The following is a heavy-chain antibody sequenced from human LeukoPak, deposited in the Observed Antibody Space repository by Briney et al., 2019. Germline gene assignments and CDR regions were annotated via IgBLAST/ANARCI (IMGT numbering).Heavy chain of an antibody. D-gene: IGHD6-19*01. CDR3: TRLYRSGWYVP. J-gene: IGHJ5*02. V-gene: IGHV3-33*01. Sequence: GRSLRLSCGASGFTFSSYGMHWVRQAPGKGLEWVAVIWYDGSQKYYADSVKGRFTISRDNSKNVLYLQMNSLRVEDTAMYYCTRLYRSGWYVPWGQGTLVTASS. CDR2: IWYDGSQK. CDR1: GFTFSSYG.